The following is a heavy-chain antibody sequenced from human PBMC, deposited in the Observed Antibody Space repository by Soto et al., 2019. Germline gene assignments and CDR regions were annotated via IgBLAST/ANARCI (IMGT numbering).Heavy chain of an antibody. J-gene: IGHJ6*02. D-gene: IGHD2-21*02. Sequence: PGGSLRLSCAASGFTVSSNYMSWVRQAPGKGLEWVSVIYSGGSTYYADSVKGRFTISRDNSKNTLYLQMNSLRAEDTAVYYCARPHGGNSLDYGMDVWGQGTTVTVSS. V-gene: IGHV3-53*01. CDR1: GFTVSSNY. CDR3: ARPHGGNSLDYGMDV. CDR2: IYSGGST.